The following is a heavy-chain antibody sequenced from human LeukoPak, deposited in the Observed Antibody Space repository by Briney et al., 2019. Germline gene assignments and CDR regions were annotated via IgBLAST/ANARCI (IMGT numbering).Heavy chain of an antibody. J-gene: IGHJ6*04. CDR2: IRYDGNEK. CDR1: GLIFSNYR. CDR3: AKAYGSRLLKGDHQNMDV. D-gene: IGHD2-21*02. Sequence: GGSLRLSCVAPGLIFSNYRMHWVRQAPGKGLDWVSFIRYDGNEKQYAVSMRGRVTISRDNSKGTLFLQMTSLRPEDTAVYYCAKAYGSRLLKGDHQNMDVWGKGTTVIVSS. V-gene: IGHV3-30*02.